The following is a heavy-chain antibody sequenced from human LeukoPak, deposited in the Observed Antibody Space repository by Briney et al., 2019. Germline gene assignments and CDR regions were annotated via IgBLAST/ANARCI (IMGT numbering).Heavy chain of an antibody. Sequence: GGSLRLSCAASGFTVSSNYMSWVRQAPGKGLEWVSIVYSGSSTYNADSVKGRFTISRDNSKNTLYLQMNSLRAEDTAVYYCARDLSGVLDYWGQGTLVTVSS. CDR2: VYSGSST. CDR1: GFTVSSNY. J-gene: IGHJ4*02. CDR3: ARDLSGVLDY. V-gene: IGHV3-53*01. D-gene: IGHD3-10*01.